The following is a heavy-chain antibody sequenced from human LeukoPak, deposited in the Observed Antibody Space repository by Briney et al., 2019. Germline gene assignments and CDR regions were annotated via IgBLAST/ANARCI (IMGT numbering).Heavy chain of an antibody. J-gene: IGHJ6*04. D-gene: IGHD1-26*01. V-gene: IGHV3-30*02. CDR3: AKRGGGSYPDV. Sequence: GGSLRLSCAASGFTFSSYGMHWVRQAPGKGLEWVAFIRYEGSYKYYTDSVKGRFTISRDNSKNTLYLQMNRLRAEDTAVYYCAKRGGGSYPDVWGKGTTVTISS. CDR1: GFTFSSYG. CDR2: IRYEGSYK.